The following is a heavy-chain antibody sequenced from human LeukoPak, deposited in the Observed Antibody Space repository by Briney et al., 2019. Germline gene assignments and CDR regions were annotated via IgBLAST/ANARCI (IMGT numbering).Heavy chain of an antibody. CDR1: GGSISSGDSY. CDR2: IYYSGNT. J-gene: IGHJ4*02. Sequence: SETLSLTCTVSGGSISSGDSYWSWIRQPPGKGLEWIGYIYYSGNTYYNPSLKSRVTISVDTSKNQFSLKLSSVTAADTAVYYYARVDDYGVRSDVWGQGTLVTVSS. D-gene: IGHD4-17*01. V-gene: IGHV4-30-4*01. CDR3: ARVDDYGVRSDV.